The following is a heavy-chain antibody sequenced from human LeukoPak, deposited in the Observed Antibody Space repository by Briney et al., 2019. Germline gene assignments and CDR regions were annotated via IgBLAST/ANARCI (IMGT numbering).Heavy chain of an antibody. Sequence: GASVKVSCKASGYVFSIYGINWVRQAPGQGLEWMGWINTNTGNPTYAQGFTGRSVFSLDTSVSTAYLQISSLKAEDTAVYYCARDPGYSSSWPFDYWGQGTLVTVSS. J-gene: IGHJ4*02. CDR1: GYVFSIYG. CDR2: INTNTGNP. CDR3: ARDPGYSSSWPFDY. D-gene: IGHD6-13*01. V-gene: IGHV7-4-1*02.